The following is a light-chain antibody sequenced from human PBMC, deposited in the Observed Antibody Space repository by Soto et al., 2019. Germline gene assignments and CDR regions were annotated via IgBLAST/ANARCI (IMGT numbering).Light chain of an antibody. Sequence: EIALTQSPGTLSLSPGERATLSCRASQSVSSSYLVWYQQRPGQPPRLLIYGTSNRAAGIPDRFTGTGSGTDFTLTIYRLEPEDSAVYYCQQYGSSALTFGGGTKVEIK. CDR1: QSVSSSY. CDR2: GTS. J-gene: IGKJ4*01. V-gene: IGKV3-20*01. CDR3: QQYGSSALT.